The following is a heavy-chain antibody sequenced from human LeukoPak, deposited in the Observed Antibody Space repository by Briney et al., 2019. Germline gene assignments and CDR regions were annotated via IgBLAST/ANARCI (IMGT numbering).Heavy chain of an antibody. D-gene: IGHD3-16*01. J-gene: IGHJ3*01. CDR2: IYYIGTT. CDR1: GGSISGIYY. Sequence: PESLSLTWTVAGGSISGIYYGSCIRQHPGKGREGLGNIYYIGTTASNPSLTDRPTISLHTSKNQFSLHLSSVTAADKAVYYCGRRWVYDKRAFDAWGQGTMVTVSS. CDR3: GRRWVYDKRAFDA. V-gene: IGHV4-59*08.